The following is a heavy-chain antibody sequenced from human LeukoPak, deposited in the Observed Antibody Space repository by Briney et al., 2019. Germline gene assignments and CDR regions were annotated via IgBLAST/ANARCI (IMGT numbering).Heavy chain of an antibody. CDR2: ISWDGGST. D-gene: IGHD2/OR15-2a*01. CDR3: AKGGLTMPNGMDV. V-gene: IGHV3-43D*03. CDR1: GLTFDDYA. J-gene: IGHJ6*04. Sequence: PGGSLRLSCAASGLTFDDYAMHWVRQAPGKGLEWVSLISWDGGSTYYADSVKGRFTISRDNSKNSLYLQMNSLRAEDTALYYCAKGGLTMPNGMDVWGKGTTVTVSS.